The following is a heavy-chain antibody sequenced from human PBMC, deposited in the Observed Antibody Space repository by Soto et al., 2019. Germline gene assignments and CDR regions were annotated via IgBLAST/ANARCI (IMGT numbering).Heavy chain of an antibody. J-gene: IGHJ5*02. CDR3: VPRQRGGWFDP. D-gene: IGHD3-10*01. CDR2: IYWDDDK. V-gene: IGHV2-5*02. CDR1: GFSLSTSGEG. Sequence: QITLKESGPTLVKPTQTLTLTCTFSGFSLSTSGEGVGWFRQPPGKALEWLALIYWDDDKRYSPSLKSRLTIPKDTSKNQVDLTMTNMDPVDTGTYYCVPRQRGGWFDPWGQGILVTVSS.